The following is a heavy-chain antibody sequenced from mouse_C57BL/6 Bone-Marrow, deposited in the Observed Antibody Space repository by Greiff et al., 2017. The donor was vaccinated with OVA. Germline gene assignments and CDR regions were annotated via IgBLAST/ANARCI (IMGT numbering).Heavy chain of an antibody. Sequence: EVKLMESGGGLVKPGGSLKLSCAASGFTFSSYAMSWVRQTPEKRLEWVATISDGGSYTYYPDNVKGRFTISRDNAKNNLYLQMSHLKSEDTAMYYCARDLPGGFAYWGQGTLVTVSA. V-gene: IGHV5-4*01. CDR1: GFTFSSYA. CDR2: ISDGGSYT. J-gene: IGHJ3*01. CDR3: ARDLPGGFAY. D-gene: IGHD2-10*01.